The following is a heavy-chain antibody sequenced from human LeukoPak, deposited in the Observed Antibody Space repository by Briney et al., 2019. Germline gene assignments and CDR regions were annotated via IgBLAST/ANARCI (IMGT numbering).Heavy chain of an antibody. CDR1: GYTFTGYY. J-gene: IGHJ6*03. CDR2: INPNSGGT. D-gene: IGHD6-6*01. CDR3: ARDPQYYSSSSRDYYYYYYMDV. V-gene: IGHV1-2*02. Sequence: GASVKVSCKASGYTFTGYYMHWVRQAPGQGLEWMGWINPNSGGTNYAQKFQGRVTMTRDTSISTAYMELSRLRSDDTAVYYCARDPQYYSSSSRDYYYYYYMDVWGKGTTVTVSS.